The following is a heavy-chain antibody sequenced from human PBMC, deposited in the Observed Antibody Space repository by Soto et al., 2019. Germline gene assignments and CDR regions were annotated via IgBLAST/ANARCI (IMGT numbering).Heavy chain of an antibody. J-gene: IGHJ4*02. D-gene: IGHD2-21*02. V-gene: IGHV3-23*01. CDR2: ISGSSAST. CDR1: GFTFSSYA. Sequence: GSLRLSCAASGFTFSSYAMSWVRQAPGKGLEWVSAISGSSASTYYADSVKGRFTSSRDNSKNTLYLQMNSLGAEDTAIYYCAKVVTATNYFDYWGQGTLVTVSS. CDR3: AKVVTATNYFDY.